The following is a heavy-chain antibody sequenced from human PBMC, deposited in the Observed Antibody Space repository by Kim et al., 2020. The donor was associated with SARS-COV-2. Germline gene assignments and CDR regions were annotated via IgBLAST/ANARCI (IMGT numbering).Heavy chain of an antibody. Sequence: GGSLRLSCAASGFTFSSYGMHWVRQAPGKGLEWVAVIWYDGSNKYYAESVKGRFTISRDNSKNTLYLQMNSLRAEDTAVYYCARAYYDYVWGSYRPLDYWGQGTLVTVSS. V-gene: IGHV3-33*01. J-gene: IGHJ4*02. CDR3: ARAYYDYVWGSYRPLDY. D-gene: IGHD3-16*02. CDR2: IWYDGSNK. CDR1: GFTFSSYG.